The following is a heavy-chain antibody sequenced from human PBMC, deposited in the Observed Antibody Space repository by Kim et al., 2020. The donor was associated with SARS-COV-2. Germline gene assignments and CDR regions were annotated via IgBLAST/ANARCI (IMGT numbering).Heavy chain of an antibody. CDR3: TTDRIYDYVWGSYRPWGN. Sequence: GGSLRLSCAASGFTFSNAWMSWVRQAPGKGLEWVGRIKSKTDGGTTDYVAPVKGRFTISRDDSKSTLYLQMNSLKTEDTAVYYCTTDRIYDYVWGSYRPWGNWGQGTLVTVSS. J-gene: IGHJ4*02. V-gene: IGHV3-15*01. CDR1: GFTFSNAW. CDR2: IKSKTDGGTT. D-gene: IGHD3-16*02.